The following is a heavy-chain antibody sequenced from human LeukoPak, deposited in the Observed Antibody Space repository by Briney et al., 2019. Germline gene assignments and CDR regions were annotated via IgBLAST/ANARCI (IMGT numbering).Heavy chain of an antibody. CDR2: IIPIFGTA. V-gene: IGHV1-69*05. D-gene: IGHD2-2*02. Sequence: VASVKVSCKASGGTFSSYAISWVRQAPGQGLEWMGGIIPIFGTANYAQKFQGRVTITRDTSASTAYMELSSLRSEDTAVYYCARDLRDCSSTSCYTGMGDYWGQGTLVTVSS. CDR1: GGTFSSYA. CDR3: ARDLRDCSSTSCYTGMGDY. J-gene: IGHJ4*02.